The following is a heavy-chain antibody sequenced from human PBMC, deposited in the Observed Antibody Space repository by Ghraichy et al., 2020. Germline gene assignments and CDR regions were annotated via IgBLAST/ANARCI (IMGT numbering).Heavy chain of an antibody. V-gene: IGHV3-23*01. Sequence: GGSLRLSCTASGFTFSRNAMSWVRQAPGKGLEWVSAISGSGYSTYYADSVKGRFTISRDNSKNTLYLQMNSLRAEDTAVYYCAKDPNIISLSFGMDVWGRGTTVVVSS. CDR1: GFTFSRNA. D-gene: IGHD3-10*01. CDR2: ISGSGYST. CDR3: AKDPNIISLSFGMDV. J-gene: IGHJ6*02.